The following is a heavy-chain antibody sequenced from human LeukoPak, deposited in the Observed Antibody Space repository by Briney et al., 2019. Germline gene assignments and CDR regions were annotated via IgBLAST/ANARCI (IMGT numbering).Heavy chain of an antibody. CDR3: ARYDY. Sequence: SETLSLTCAVYGGSFSGYYWTWIRQPPGKGLEWIGEINHSGSTNYNPSLKSRVIISVDTAKDQSSLKLSSVTAADTAVYYCARYDYWGQGTLVTVSS. J-gene: IGHJ4*02. CDR2: INHSGST. V-gene: IGHV4-34*01. CDR1: GGSFSGYY.